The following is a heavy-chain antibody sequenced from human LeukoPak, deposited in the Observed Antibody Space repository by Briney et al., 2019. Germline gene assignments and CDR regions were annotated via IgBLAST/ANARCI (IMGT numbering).Heavy chain of an antibody. Sequence: GGSLRLSCAASGFTFSSYSMNWVRQAPGKGLEWVSYISSSSSTIYYADSVKGRFTISRDNAKNSLYLQMNSLRAEDTAVYYCARDYYGSGSLDWFDPWGQGTLVTVSS. J-gene: IGHJ5*02. D-gene: IGHD3-10*01. CDR2: ISSSSSTI. CDR3: ARDYYGSGSLDWFDP. CDR1: GFTFSSYS. V-gene: IGHV3-48*04.